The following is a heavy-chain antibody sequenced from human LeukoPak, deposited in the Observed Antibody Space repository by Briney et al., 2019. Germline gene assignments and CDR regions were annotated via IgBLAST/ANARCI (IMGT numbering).Heavy chain of an antibody. J-gene: IGHJ4*02. Sequence: PGGSLRLSCAASGFTVSSNYMNWVRQAPGKGLEWVSYISSSSSTIYYADSVKGRFTISRDNAKNSLYLQMNSLRAEDTAVYYCARGIAARFDYWGQGTLVTVSS. CDR1: GFTVSSNY. D-gene: IGHD6-13*01. V-gene: IGHV3-48*01. CDR3: ARGIAARFDY. CDR2: ISSSSSTI.